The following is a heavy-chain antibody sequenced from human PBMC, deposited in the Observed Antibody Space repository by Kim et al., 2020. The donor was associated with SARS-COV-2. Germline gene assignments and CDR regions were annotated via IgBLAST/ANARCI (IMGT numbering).Heavy chain of an antibody. CDR3: ASDGGYCSSTSCYAWGYGMDG. V-gene: IGHV3-48*03. J-gene: IGHJ6*02. CDR2: ISSSSSTI. D-gene: IGHD2-2*01. Sequence: GGSLRLSCAASGFTFSSYEMNWVRQAPGKGLEWVSYISSSSSTIYYADSVKGRFTISRDNAKNSLYLQMNSLRAEDTAVYYCASDGGYCSSTSCYAWGYGMDGWGQGTTVTVFS. CDR1: GFTFSSYE.